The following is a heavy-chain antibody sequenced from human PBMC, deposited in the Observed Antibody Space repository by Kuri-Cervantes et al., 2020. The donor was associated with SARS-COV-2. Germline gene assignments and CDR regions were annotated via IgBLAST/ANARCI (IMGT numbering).Heavy chain of an antibody. CDR1: GGSISSQSYY. CDR2: VYYSGTT. Sequence: SETLSLTCTVSGGSISSQSYYWGWIRQPPGKGLEWIGSVYYSGTTYYNPSLKSRVTISVDTSKNQFSLKLSSVTAADTAVYYCARQSPDQYSGSSQWFDPWGQGTLVTVSS. CDR3: ARQSPDQYSGSSQWFDP. V-gene: IGHV4-39*01. J-gene: IGHJ5*02. D-gene: IGHD1-26*01.